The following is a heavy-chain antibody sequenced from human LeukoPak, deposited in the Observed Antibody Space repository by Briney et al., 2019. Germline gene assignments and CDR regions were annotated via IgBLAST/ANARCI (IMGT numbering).Heavy chain of an antibody. J-gene: IGHJ4*02. CDR2: ISSDGGST. CDR3: RRGGAAPAVDY. D-gene: IGHD6-25*01. Sequence: PGGSLRLSCAASGFTFSNYSMHWVRQAPGKGLEYVSAISSDGGSTYYANSVKGRFTVSRDNSKNTLYLQMGSLRAEDMAVYFCRRGGAAPAVDYWGQGTLVTVSS. V-gene: IGHV3-64*01. CDR1: GFTFSNYS.